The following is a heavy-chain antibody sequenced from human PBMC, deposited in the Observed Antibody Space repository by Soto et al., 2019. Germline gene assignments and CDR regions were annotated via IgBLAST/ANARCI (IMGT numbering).Heavy chain of an antibody. CDR1: GGSISTSSNL. CDR3: ASLVTTKTSFDS. J-gene: IGHJ4*02. Sequence: PSETLSLTCAVSGGSISTSSNLWAWVRQSPGKGLEWIGDIFYTGSTNFNPSLRGRVSISVDKSENQFSLKLTSVTAADTAVYFWASLVTTKTSFDSWGQGTLVTVSS. CDR2: IFYTGST. D-gene: IGHD4-4*01. V-gene: IGHV4-4*02.